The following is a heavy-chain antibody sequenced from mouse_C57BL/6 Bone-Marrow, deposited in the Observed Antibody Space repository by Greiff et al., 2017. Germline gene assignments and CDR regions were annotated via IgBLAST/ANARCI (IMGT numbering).Heavy chain of an antibody. J-gene: IGHJ1*03. D-gene: IGHD1-1*01. V-gene: IGHV1-69*01. CDR3: ARSNYYGSSLLYWYFDV. CDR2: IDPSDSYT. Sequence: QVQLQQPGAELVMPGASVKLSCKASGYTFTSYWMHWVKQRPGQGLEWIGEIDPSDSYTNYNQKFKGKSTLTVDKSSSTDYMQLSSLTSEDSAVYYCARSNYYGSSLLYWYFDVWGTGTTVTVSS. CDR1: GYTFTSYW.